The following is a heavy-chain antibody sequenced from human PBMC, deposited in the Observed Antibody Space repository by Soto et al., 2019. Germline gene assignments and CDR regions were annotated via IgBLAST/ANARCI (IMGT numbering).Heavy chain of an antibody. CDR3: ARGPRIAAAGISDAFDI. CDR1: GFTFSSYW. CDR2: INSDGSST. J-gene: IGHJ3*02. D-gene: IGHD6-13*01. V-gene: IGHV3-74*01. Sequence: GGSLRLSCAASGFTFSSYWMHWVRQAPGKGLVWVSRINSDGSSTSYADSVKGRFTISRDNAKNTLYLQMNSLRAEDTAVYYCARGPRIAAAGISDAFDIWGQGTMVTVSS.